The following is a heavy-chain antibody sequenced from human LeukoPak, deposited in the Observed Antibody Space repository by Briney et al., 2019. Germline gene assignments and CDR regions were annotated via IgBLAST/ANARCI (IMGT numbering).Heavy chain of an antibody. CDR1: GFTFSDYY. J-gene: IGHJ4*02. Sequence: GGSLRLSCAASGFTFSDYYMSWIRQAPGKGLEWVSYISSTSSYTNYADSVKGRFTISRDNAKNSLYLQMNSLRAEDTAVYYWARSNRGVIQLPDYWGQGTLVTVSS. D-gene: IGHD5-18*01. V-gene: IGHV3-11*03. CDR2: ISSTSSYT. CDR3: ARSNRGVIQLPDY.